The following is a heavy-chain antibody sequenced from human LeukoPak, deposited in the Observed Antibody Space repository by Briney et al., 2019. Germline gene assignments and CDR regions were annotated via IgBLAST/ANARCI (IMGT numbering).Heavy chain of an antibody. Sequence: GGSLRHSCAASGFTFSSYEMNWVRQAPGKGLEWVSYISSSGSTIYYADSVKGRFTISRDNAKNSLYLQMNSLRAEDTAVYYCARGATYYYDSSGYYYDYWGQGTLVTVSS. CDR3: ARGATYYYDSSGYYYDY. CDR1: GFTFSSYE. V-gene: IGHV3-48*03. CDR2: ISSSGSTI. D-gene: IGHD3-22*01. J-gene: IGHJ4*02.